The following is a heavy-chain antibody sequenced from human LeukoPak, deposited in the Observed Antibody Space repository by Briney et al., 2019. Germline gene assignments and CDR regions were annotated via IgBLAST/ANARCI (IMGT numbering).Heavy chain of an antibody. V-gene: IGHV3-21*01. CDR2: ISSSSGSI. D-gene: IGHD1-26*01. J-gene: IGHJ4*02. CDR3: ARFSGNYAIFDY. CDR1: GFAFSGYT. Sequence: PGGSLRLSCAASGFAFSGYTMNWVRQAPGKGLEWVSSISSSSGSIYYADSVKGRFTISRHNAKNSLYLQMDSLRAEDTALYYCARFSGNYAIFDYWGQGILVTVSS.